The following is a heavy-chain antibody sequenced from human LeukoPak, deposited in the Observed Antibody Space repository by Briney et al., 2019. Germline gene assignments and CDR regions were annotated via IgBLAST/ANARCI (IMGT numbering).Heavy chain of an antibody. CDR2: KYYSGST. CDR3: ARGSGNYFGWFDP. CDR1: GDSISGYY. Sequence: PSETLSLTCTVSGDSISGYYWTWIRQPPGKGLEWIGYKYYSGSTNSNPSLKSRVTISVDPSKNQFSLKLTSVTAADTAVYYCARGSGNYFGWFDPWGPGTPVTVSS. V-gene: IGHV4-59*01. J-gene: IGHJ5*02. D-gene: IGHD3-10*01.